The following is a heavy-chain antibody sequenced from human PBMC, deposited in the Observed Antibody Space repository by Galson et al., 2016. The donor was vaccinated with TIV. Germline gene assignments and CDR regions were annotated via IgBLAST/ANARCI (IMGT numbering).Heavy chain of an antibody. V-gene: IGHV4-31*03. J-gene: IGHJ4*02. Sequence: TLSLTCTVSGGSISNGDYYWTWTRQHPGKGLEWIGYIFHSGYTYYNPSLKSRVTMSVDPSQNHFSLKLSSVTAADTAVYYCAAGGFCTNTDCYYGGLDLWGQGTLVTVSS. CDR3: AAGGFCTNTDCYYGGLDL. CDR2: IFHSGYT. CDR1: GGSISNGDYY. D-gene: IGHD2-21*02.